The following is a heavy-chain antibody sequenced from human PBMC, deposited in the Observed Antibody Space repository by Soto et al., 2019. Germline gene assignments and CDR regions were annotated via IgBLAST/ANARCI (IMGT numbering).Heavy chain of an antibody. CDR3: ARVVATIGSADY. Sequence: ASVKVSCKASGYTFTSYGISWVRQAPGQGLEWMGWISAYNGNTNYAQKLQGRVTMTRDTSTSTVYMELSSLRSEDTAVYYCARVVATIGSADYWGQGTLVTVSS. D-gene: IGHD5-12*01. J-gene: IGHJ4*02. CDR1: GYTFTSYG. V-gene: IGHV1-18*01. CDR2: ISAYNGNT.